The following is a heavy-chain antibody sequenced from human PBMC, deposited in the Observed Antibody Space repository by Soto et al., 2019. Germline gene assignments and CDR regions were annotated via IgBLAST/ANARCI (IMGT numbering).Heavy chain of an antibody. CDR1: GGSFSGYY. CDR3: ARYGRHPQLNHALGDDAFDI. CDR2: INHSGST. D-gene: IGHD3-16*01. J-gene: IGHJ3*02. Sequence: SETLSLTCAVYGGSFSGYYWSWIRQPPGKGLEWIGEINHSGSTNYNPSLKSRVTISVDTSKNQFSLKLSSVTAADTAVYYCARYGRHPQLNHALGDDAFDIWGQGTMVTVSS. V-gene: IGHV4-34*01.